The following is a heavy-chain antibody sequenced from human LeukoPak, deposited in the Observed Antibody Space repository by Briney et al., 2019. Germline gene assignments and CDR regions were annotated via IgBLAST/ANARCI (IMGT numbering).Heavy chain of an antibody. CDR1: GYTFTGYY. J-gene: IGHJ4*02. CDR3: ARVAAHYYFDY. CDR2: INPNSGGT. D-gene: IGHD6-6*01. Sequence: SVWVSCKASGYTFTGYYLHWVRQAPGQGLEWMGWINPNSGGTNYAQQFHGRVTMTRDTSISTAYMELSRLRSDDTAVYYCARVAAHYYFDYWGQGGLVGVSS. V-gene: IGHV1-2*02.